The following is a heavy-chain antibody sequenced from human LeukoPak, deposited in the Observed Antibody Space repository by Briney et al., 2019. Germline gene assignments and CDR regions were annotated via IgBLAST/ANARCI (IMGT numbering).Heavy chain of an antibody. Sequence: ASVKVSCKVSGYFLTELPMHWVRQAPGKGLEWVGGFDPEEREEIYAQKFQGRVTMTEDTSTHTAYMELTGLRSDDTAVYYCATIELRNFDWLVFDYWGQGTLLSVSS. J-gene: IGHJ4*02. D-gene: IGHD3-9*01. CDR1: GYFLTELP. CDR2: FDPEEREE. V-gene: IGHV1-24*01. CDR3: ATIELRNFDWLVFDY.